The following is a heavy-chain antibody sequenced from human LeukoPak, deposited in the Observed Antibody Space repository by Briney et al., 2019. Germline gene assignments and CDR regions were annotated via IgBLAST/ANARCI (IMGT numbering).Heavy chain of an antibody. CDR1: GGSISSYY. CDR2: IYYSGST. D-gene: IGHD1-26*01. Sequence: SEILSLTCTVSGGSISSYYWSWIRQPPGKGLEWIGYIYYSGSTNYNPSLKSRVTISVDTSKNQFSLKLSSVTAADTAVYYCARLHSSRPPAGGSYAYYFDYWGQGTLVTVSS. J-gene: IGHJ4*02. V-gene: IGHV4-59*01. CDR3: ARLHSSRPPAGGSYAYYFDY.